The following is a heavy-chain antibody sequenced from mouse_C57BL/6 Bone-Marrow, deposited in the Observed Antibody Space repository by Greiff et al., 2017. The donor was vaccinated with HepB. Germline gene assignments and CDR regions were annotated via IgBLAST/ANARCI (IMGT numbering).Heavy chain of an antibody. Sequence: VQLQQSGPELVKPGASVKLSCKASGYTFTSYWMHWVKRRPGQGLEWIGNINPSNGGTNYNEKFKSKATLTVDKSSSTAYMQLSSLTSEDSAVYYCARSTAHVTFYAMDYWGQGTPVTVSP. V-gene: IGHV1-53*01. J-gene: IGHJ4*01. D-gene: IGHD3-1*01. CDR3: ARSTAHVTFYAMDY. CDR2: INPSNGGT. CDR1: GYTFTSYW.